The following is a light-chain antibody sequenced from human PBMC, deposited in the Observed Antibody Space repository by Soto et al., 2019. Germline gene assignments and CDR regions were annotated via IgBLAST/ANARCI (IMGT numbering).Light chain of an antibody. CDR3: QPRNSYPYT. CDR1: QGIISY. Sequence: DIQLTQSQSFLSASVGDTVTITCPPSQGIISYLAWYQQKPGKAPKPLIDAASTLQSGVPSRFSGRGSGTEFTLTISSLQPEDVATYSCQPRNSYPYTFGQGTKLEIK. CDR2: AAS. V-gene: IGKV1-9*01. J-gene: IGKJ2*01.